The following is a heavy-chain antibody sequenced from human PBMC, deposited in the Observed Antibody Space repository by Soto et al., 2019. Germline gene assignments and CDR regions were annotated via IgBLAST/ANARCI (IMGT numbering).Heavy chain of an antibody. V-gene: IGHV4-30-2*01. D-gene: IGHD3-22*01. J-gene: IGHJ3*02. Sequence: SEILSHTNAVSGGSISSGGYSWIWIRQPPGKGLEWIGYIYHSGSTYYNPSLKSRVTISVDRSKNQFSLKLSSVTAADTAVYYGAGASTPMIVAQDAFAIWVQGTMVT. CDR2: IYHSGST. CDR3: AGASTPMIVAQDAFAI. CDR1: GGSISSGGYS.